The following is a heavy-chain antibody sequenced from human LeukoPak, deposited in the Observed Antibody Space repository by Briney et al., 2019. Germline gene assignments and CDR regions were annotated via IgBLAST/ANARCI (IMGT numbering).Heavy chain of an antibody. J-gene: IGHJ4*02. D-gene: IGHD3-22*01. CDR1: GGSISSSNW. CDR3: VRHYDSSGYPASAFDY. CDR2: TYHSGST. V-gene: IGHV4-4*02. Sequence: SETLSLTFAVSGGSISSSNWWSWVRQPPGKGLEWIGETYHSGSTNYNPSLKSRVTISVDKSKNQFSLKLSSVTAADTAVYYCVRHYDSSGYPASAFDYWGQGTLVTVSS.